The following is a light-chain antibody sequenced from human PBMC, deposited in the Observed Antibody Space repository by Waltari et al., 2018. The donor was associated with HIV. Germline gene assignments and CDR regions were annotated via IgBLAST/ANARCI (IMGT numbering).Light chain of an antibody. CDR1: TGAITRSHY. Sequence: QAVVTQEPSLTVSPGGTVTPTCGSSTGAITRSHYPYWLHRQPGQAPTTLIYNINTQPPWTPARFSASRLGGKAALTLSGAQSEDEAEYYCLLFYSGVRVFGGGTKLTVL. CDR2: NIN. CDR3: LLFYSGVRV. J-gene: IGLJ2*01. V-gene: IGLV7-46*01.